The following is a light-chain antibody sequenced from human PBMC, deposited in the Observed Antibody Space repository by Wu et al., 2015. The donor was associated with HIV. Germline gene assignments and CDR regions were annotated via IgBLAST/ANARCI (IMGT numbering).Light chain of an antibody. CDR2: GAS. Sequence: EIVLTQSPCSLSLSPGEGATLSCRASQTVYKYLAWFQQRSGQAPRLLIYGASSRATGIPDRFTGSGSGTDFTLTISRLEPEDFAVYYCHQYSGSPRTFGQGTQVEI. CDR3: HQYSGSPRT. J-gene: IGKJ1*01. CDR1: QTVYKY. V-gene: IGKV3-20*01.